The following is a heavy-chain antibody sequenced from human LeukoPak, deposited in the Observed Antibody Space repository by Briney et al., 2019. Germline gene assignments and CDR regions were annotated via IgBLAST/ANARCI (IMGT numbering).Heavy chain of an antibody. Sequence: ASVKVSCMASGYTFTSYGISWLRQAPGQGLEWMGWISAYNGNTNYAQKLQGRVTMTTDTSTSTAYMELRSLRSDDTAVYYCATERSDAFDIWGQGTMVTVSS. V-gene: IGHV1-18*01. CDR1: GYTFTSYG. CDR3: ATERSDAFDI. J-gene: IGHJ3*02. CDR2: ISAYNGNT.